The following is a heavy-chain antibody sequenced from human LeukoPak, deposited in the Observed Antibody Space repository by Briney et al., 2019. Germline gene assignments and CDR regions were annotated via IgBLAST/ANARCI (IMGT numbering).Heavy chain of an antibody. V-gene: IGHV3-53*04. CDR2: IYSGGST. Sequence: GGSLRLSCAASGFTVSSNYMSWVRQAPGKGLEWVSVIYSGGSTYYADSVKGRFTISRHNSKSTLYLQMNSLRAEDTAVYYCARARRGAFDIWGQGTMVTVSS. J-gene: IGHJ3*02. CDR3: ARARRGAFDI. CDR1: GFTVSSNY.